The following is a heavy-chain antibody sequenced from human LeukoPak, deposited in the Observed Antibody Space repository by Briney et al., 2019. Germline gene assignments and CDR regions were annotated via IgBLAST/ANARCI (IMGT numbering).Heavy chain of an antibody. J-gene: IGHJ5*02. CDR3: ARASIPMVRGKNWFDP. V-gene: IGHV4-59*01. Sequence: SETLSLTCTVSGGSISSYYWSWIRQPPDKGLEWIGFISYSGTTNYNPSLESRVTISLDTSKNQFSLKLSSVTAEDTAVYYCARASIPMVRGKNWFDPWGQGTLVTVSS. CDR1: GGSISSYY. D-gene: IGHD3-10*01. CDR2: ISYSGTT.